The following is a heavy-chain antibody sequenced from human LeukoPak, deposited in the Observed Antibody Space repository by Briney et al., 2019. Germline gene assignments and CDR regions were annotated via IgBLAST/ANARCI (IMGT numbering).Heavy chain of an antibody. CDR3: AVTATPGHYFDY. CDR1: GGSFSGYY. V-gene: IGHV4-34*01. Sequence: SETLSLTCAVYGGSFSGYYWSWIRQPPGKGLEWIGSMYYSGTTYYNASLKSRVTISVDTSKNQFSLKLSSLTAADTAVYYCAVTATPGHYFDYWGQGSLVTVSS. J-gene: IGHJ4*02. CDR2: MYYSGTT. D-gene: IGHD2-15*01.